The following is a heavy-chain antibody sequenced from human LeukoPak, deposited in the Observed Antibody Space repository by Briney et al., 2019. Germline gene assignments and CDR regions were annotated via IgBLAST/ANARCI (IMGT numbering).Heavy chain of an antibody. CDR2: ISGSGGST. D-gene: IGHD2-21*02. Sequence: EGSLRLSCAASGFTFSSYAMSWVRQAPGKGLEWVSAISGSGGSTYYADSVKGRFTISRDNSKNTLYLQMNSLRAEDTAVYYCAKVAVLYLVTPYFDYWGQGTLVTVSS. CDR1: GFTFSSYA. V-gene: IGHV3-23*01. CDR3: AKVAVLYLVTPYFDY. J-gene: IGHJ4*02.